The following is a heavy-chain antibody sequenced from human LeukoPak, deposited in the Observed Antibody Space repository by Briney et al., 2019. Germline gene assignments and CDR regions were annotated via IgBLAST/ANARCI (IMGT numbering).Heavy chain of an antibody. CDR2: IYYSGST. CDR3: AREDCSSTSCYIDY. J-gene: IGHJ4*02. CDR1: GGSISSCY. D-gene: IGHD2-2*01. Sequence: PSETLSLTCTVSGGSISSCYWSWIRQPPGKGLEWIGYIYYSGSTNYNPSLKSRVTISVDTSKNQFSLKLSSVTAADTVVYYCAREDCSSTSCYIDYWGQGTLVTVSS. V-gene: IGHV4-59*01.